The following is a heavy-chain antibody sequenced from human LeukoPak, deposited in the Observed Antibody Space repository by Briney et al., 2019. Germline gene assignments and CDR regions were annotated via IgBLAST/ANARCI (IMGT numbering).Heavy chain of an antibody. CDR2: IKSKTDGGTT. V-gene: IGHV3-15*01. CDR3: TTDQDDHLDWFI. D-gene: IGHD3/OR15-3a*01. CDR1: GFTFTNAW. Sequence: GTSLRLSCAASGFTFTNAWMSWVRQAPGKGLEWVGRIKSKTDGGTTDYAAPVKGRFTISRDDSKNTLYLQMNSLKTEDTAVYYCTTDQDDHLDWFIWGQGTLVTVSS. J-gene: IGHJ4*02.